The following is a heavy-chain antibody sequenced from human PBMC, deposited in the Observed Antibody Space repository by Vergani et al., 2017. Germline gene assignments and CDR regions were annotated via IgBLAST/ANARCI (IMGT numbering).Heavy chain of an antibody. CDR1: GGSFSGYY. V-gene: IGHV4-34*01. Sequence: QLQLQQSGPGLVKPSETLSLTCAVYGGSFSGYYWSWIRQPPGKGLEWIGEINHSGSTNYNPSLKSRVTISVDTSKNQFSLKLSSVTAADTAVYYCARARRTVTTNGVFVYWGQGTLVTVSS. CDR3: ARARRTVTTNGVFVY. J-gene: IGHJ4*02. CDR2: INHSGST. D-gene: IGHD4-11*01.